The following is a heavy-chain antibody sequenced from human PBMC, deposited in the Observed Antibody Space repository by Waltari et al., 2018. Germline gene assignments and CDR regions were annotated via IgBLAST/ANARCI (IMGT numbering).Heavy chain of an antibody. CDR1: GGSISSYY. D-gene: IGHD6-13*01. CDR2: IYYSGST. V-gene: IGHV4-59*01. CDR3: ARAKQQLGPAFDY. J-gene: IGHJ4*02. Sequence: QVQLQESGPGLVKPSETLSLTCTVSGGSISSYYWSWIRQPPGKGLEWIGYIYYSGSTNYNPYLKSRVTISVDTSKNQFSLKLSSVTAADTAVYYCARAKQQLGPAFDYWGQGTLVTVSS.